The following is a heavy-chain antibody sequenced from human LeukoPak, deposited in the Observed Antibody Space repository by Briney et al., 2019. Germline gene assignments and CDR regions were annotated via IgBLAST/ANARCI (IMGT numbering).Heavy chain of an antibody. CDR3: ASGSYYGANYYYYYMDV. CDR2: IIPIFGTA. D-gene: IGHD1-26*01. CDR1: GGTFSSYA. V-gene: IGHV1-69*05. Sequence: EASVKVSCKASGGTFSSYAISWVRQAPGQGLEWMGGIIPIFGTANYAQKFQGRVTITTDESTSTAYMELSSLRSEDTAVYYCASGSYYGANYYYYYMDVWGKGTMVTVSS. J-gene: IGHJ6*03.